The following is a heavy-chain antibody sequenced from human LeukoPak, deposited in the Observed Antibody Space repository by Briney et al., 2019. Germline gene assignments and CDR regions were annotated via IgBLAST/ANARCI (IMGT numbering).Heavy chain of an antibody. J-gene: IGHJ6*02. D-gene: IGHD1-14*01. CDR2: ITVSGRTT. V-gene: IGHV3-23*01. Sequence: GGSLRLSCAASEFTSSSYAMQWVRQAPGKGLEWVSGITVSGRTTYYTTFVKGRFTISRDTTKNTLYLQMNSLRAEDTAVYYCAKYLTARGPPYALDVWGQGTTVTVSS. CDR3: AKYLTARGPPYALDV. CDR1: EFTSSSYA.